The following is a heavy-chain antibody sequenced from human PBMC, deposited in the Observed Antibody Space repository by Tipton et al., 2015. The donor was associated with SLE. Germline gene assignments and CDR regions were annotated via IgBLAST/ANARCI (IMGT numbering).Heavy chain of an antibody. CDR1: GGSVSSGPYY. CDR3: TRGGFKEPDDYYYGMDV. V-gene: IGHV4-30-2*01. D-gene: IGHD3-10*01. CDR2: VYYSGST. J-gene: IGHJ6*01. Sequence: TLSLTCAVSGGSVSSGPYYWSWVRQPPGKGLEWIGCVYYSGSTYYSPPLSSRVSISLDRSKNQFSLSLSSVTAADTAVYYCTRGGFKEPDDYYYGMDVWGQRDHGHRLL.